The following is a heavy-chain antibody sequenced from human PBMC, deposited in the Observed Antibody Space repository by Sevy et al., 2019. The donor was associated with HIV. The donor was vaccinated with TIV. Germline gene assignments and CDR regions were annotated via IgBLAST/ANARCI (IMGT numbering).Heavy chain of an antibody. CDR1: GFTFSSYS. CDR2: ISSSSSYI. J-gene: IGHJ6*03. CDR3: AREGPLLRYFELEYYYMDV. Sequence: GGSLRLSCAASGFTFSSYSMNWVRQAPGKGLEWVSSISSSSSYIYYADSVKGRFTIARDNAKNSLYLQMNSLRAEDTAVYYCAREGPLLRYFELEYYYMDVWGKGTTVTVSS. V-gene: IGHV3-21*01. D-gene: IGHD3-9*01.